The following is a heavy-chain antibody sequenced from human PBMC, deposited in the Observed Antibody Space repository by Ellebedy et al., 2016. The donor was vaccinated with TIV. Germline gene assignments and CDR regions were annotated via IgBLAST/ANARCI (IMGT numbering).Heavy chain of an antibody. D-gene: IGHD1-14*01. CDR1: GFTFSSYA. J-gene: IGHJ4*02. CDR2: ITASGDRS. V-gene: IGHV3-23*01. CDR3: AKEAAPTGIPYFDY. Sequence: GESLKISCAASGFTFSSYAMSWVRQAPGKGPEWVSGITASGDRSFYADSVRGRFTLSRDNSKNTLSLQMYNLRAEYTGVYYCAKEAAPTGIPYFDYWGQGSQVTVSP.